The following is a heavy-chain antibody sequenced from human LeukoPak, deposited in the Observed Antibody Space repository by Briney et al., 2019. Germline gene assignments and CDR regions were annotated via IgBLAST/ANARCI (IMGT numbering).Heavy chain of an antibody. V-gene: IGHV4-59*01. Sequence: SETLSLTCTVSGGSISSYYWSWIRQPPGKGLEWIGYIYYSGSTNYNPSLKSRVTISVDTSKNQFSLKLSSVTAADTAVYYCARIHRRADSNYEDWYFDLWGRGTLVTVSS. CDR1: GGSISSYY. CDR3: ARIHRRADSNYEDWYFDL. CDR2: IYYSGST. J-gene: IGHJ2*01. D-gene: IGHD4-11*01.